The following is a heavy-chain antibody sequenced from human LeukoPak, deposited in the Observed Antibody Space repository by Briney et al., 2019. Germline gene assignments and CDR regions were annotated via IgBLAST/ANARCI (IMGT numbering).Heavy chain of an antibody. D-gene: IGHD3-22*01. CDR2: IWSEGSSK. V-gene: IGHV3-33*01. Sequence: PGRCLRLSCAASVFTFSSYGMHCVRQAPGKGLEGGAGIWSEGSSKYYADSVRGRFTISRDTSKNTLYLQVNCRRGEDAAVYYCARWGRSSDYLDSWGQGTLVTVSS. CDR1: VFTFSSYG. CDR3: ARWGRSSDYLDS. J-gene: IGHJ4*02.